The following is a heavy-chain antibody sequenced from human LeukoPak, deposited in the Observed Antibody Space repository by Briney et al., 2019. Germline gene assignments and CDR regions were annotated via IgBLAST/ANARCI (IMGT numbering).Heavy chain of an antibody. CDR3: ARDSSGYFDY. J-gene: IGHJ4*02. Sequence: GGSLRLSCAASGFTFSSYAMHWVRQAPGKGLGWVAVISYDGSNKYYAGSVKGRFTISRDNSKNTLYLQMNSLRAEDTAVYYCARDSSGYFDYWGQGTLVTVSS. V-gene: IGHV3-30-3*01. CDR1: GFTFSSYA. CDR2: ISYDGSNK. D-gene: IGHD3-22*01.